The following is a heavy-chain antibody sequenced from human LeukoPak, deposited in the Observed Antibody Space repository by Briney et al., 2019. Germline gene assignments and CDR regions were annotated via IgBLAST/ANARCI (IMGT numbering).Heavy chain of an antibody. CDR3: AKDILGSARGYGMDV. CDR2: ISWDGGST. V-gene: IGHV3-43*01. Sequence: GGSLRLSCAASGFTFDDYTMHWVRQASGKGLEWVSLISWDGGSTYYADSVKGRFTISRDNSKNSLYLQMNSLRTEDTALYYCAKDILGSARGYGMDVWGQGTTVTVSS. J-gene: IGHJ6*02. CDR1: GFTFDDYT. D-gene: IGHD3-3*02.